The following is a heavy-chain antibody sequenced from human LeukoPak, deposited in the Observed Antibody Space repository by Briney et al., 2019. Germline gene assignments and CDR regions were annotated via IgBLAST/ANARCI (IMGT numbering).Heavy chain of an antibody. CDR3: ARDKPQWLPRDAFDI. J-gene: IGHJ3*02. D-gene: IGHD3-22*01. CDR1: GYTFTSYD. V-gene: IGHV1-69*13. CDR2: IIPIFGTA. Sequence: SVKVSCKASGYTFTSYDINWVRQAPGQGLEWMGGIIPIFGTANYAQKFQGRVTITADESTSTAYMELSSLRSEDTAVYYCARDKPQWLPRDAFDIWGQGTMVTVSS.